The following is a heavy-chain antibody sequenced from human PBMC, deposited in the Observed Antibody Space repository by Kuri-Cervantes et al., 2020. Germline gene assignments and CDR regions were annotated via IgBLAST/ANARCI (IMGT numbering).Heavy chain of an antibody. CDR1: GGSISSYY. D-gene: IGHD2-15*01. V-gene: IGHV4-59*06. J-gene: IGHJ6*02. CDR3: ARGSRAGLGFYYGMDV. CDR2: IYYSGST. Sequence: SETLSLTCTASGGSISSYYWSWIRQHPGKGLEWIGYIYYSGSTYYNPSLKSRVTISVDTSKNQFSLKLSSVTAADTAVYYCARGSRAGLGFYYGMDVWGQGTTVTVSS.